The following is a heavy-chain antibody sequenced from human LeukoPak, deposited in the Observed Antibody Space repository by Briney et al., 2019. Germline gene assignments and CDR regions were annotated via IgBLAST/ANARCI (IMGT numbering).Heavy chain of an antibody. CDR1: GFTFDDYA. V-gene: IGHV3-9*01. J-gene: IGHJ4*02. D-gene: IGHD6-13*01. CDR3: AKGIAAADTYFDY. Sequence: GGSLRLSCAASGFTFDDYAMHWVRQAPGKGLEWVSGISWNSGSIGYADSVKGRFTISRDNAKNSLYLQMNSLRAEDTASYYCAKGIAAADTYFDYWGQGTLVTVSS. CDR2: ISWNSGSI.